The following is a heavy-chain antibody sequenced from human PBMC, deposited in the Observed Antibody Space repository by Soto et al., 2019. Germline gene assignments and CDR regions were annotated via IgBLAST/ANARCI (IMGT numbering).Heavy chain of an antibody. Sequence: EVRLVESGGGLVKSGGSLRLSCSASGFTFSTYTMNWVRQAPGRGLEWVSNIDRFGSYSWYVDSAQGRFTISRDNAKNSLYLQMNSLRAEDTAVYYWARVGSTCARGRIGGVHYGLDVWGQGTTVTVSS. CDR2: IDRFGSYS. J-gene: IGHJ6*02. D-gene: IGHD3-16*01. CDR1: GFTFSTYT. V-gene: IGHV3-21*03. CDR3: ARVGSTCARGRIGGVHYGLDV.